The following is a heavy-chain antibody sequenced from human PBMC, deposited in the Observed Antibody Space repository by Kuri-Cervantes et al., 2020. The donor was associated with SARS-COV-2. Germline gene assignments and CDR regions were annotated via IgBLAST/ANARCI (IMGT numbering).Heavy chain of an antibody. CDR3: ASLYWLEDIVVVPAADHYYYYMDV. D-gene: IGHD2-2*01. CDR1: GFSFSDYA. CDR2: TSYDGSNK. V-gene: IGHV3-30-3*01. J-gene: IGHJ6*03. Sequence: GESLKISCAVSGFSFSDYAMHWVRQAPGKGLEWVAVTSYDGSNKYYADSVKGRFTISSDNAKNSLYLQMNSLRAEDTAVYYCASLYWLEDIVVVPAADHYYYYMDVWGKGTTVTVSS.